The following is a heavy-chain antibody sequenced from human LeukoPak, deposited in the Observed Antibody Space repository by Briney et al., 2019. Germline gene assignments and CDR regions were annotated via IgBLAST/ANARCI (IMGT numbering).Heavy chain of an antibody. CDR1: GYTFTSYA. J-gene: IGHJ4*02. CDR3: ARAEERGYSYGTY. D-gene: IGHD5-18*01. V-gene: IGHV1-69*06. Sequence: SVKVSCKASGYTFTSYAINWVRQAPGQGLEWMGGIIPIFGTANYAQKFQGRVTITADKSTSTAYMELSSLRSEDTAVYYCARAEERGYSYGTYWGQGTLVTVSS. CDR2: IIPIFGTA.